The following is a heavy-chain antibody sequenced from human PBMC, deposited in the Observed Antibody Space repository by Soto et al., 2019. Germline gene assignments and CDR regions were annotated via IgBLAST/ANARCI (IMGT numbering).Heavy chain of an antibody. CDR3: TTERDY. J-gene: IGHJ4*02. Sequence: GSLRLSCATSGLNFSCSAMHWARQASGKGLEWVGRIRSRPHNYATTYAASVEGRFTISRDDSKNTVYLQMNGLKTEDTAVYYCTTERDYWGRGTLVTVSS. CDR2: IRSRPHNYAT. CDR1: GLNFSCSA. V-gene: IGHV3-73*01.